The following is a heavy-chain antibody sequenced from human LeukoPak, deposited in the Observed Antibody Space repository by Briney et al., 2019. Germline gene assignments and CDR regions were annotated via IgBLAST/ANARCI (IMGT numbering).Heavy chain of an antibody. V-gene: IGHV3-53*01. CDR1: GFTVSSNY. CDR2: IYSGGST. CDR3: AREVGATRNAFDI. J-gene: IGHJ3*02. Sequence: PGGSLRLSCAASGFTVSSNYMSWVRQAPGKGLEWASVIYSGGSTYYADSVKGRFTISRDNSKNTLYLQMNSLRADDTAVYYCAREVGATRNAFDIWGQGTMVTVSS. D-gene: IGHD1-26*01.